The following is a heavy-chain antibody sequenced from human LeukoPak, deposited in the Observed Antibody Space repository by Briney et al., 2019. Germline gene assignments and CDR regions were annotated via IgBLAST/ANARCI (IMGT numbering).Heavy chain of an antibody. Sequence: SETLSLTCSVSGASISSYYWSWIRQPPGKGLEWIGFVHHSGSANYNPSLTSRVTMSVDMSKNQFSLKLGSVTAADTAMYFCARHRAGYTTSWFFWGQGTMVIVSS. J-gene: IGHJ3*01. V-gene: IGHV4-59*08. CDR1: GASISSYY. CDR3: ARHRAGYTTSWFF. CDR2: VHHSGSA. D-gene: IGHD5-24*01.